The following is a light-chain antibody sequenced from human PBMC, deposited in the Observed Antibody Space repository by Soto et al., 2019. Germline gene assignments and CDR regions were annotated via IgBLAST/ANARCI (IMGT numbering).Light chain of an antibody. CDR2: DAS. J-gene: IGKJ1*01. Sequence: ETVLTQSPGTLSLSPGERATLSCRASQSVSSSYLAWYQQKPGQAPRLLLYDASSSATGIPDRFSGSGSGTDFTITISRLEPEDFAVYYCQQYVRSPPSWTFGQGTKVEIK. CDR1: QSVSSSY. CDR3: QQYVRSPPSWT. V-gene: IGKV3-20*01.